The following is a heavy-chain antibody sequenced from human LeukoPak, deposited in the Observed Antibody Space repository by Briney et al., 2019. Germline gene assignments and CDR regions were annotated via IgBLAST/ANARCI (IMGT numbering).Heavy chain of an antibody. V-gene: IGHV3-33*06. D-gene: IGHD1-26*01. CDR2: IWYDGSNK. CDR3: AKGSSNFDY. Sequence: GGSLRLSCAASGFTFSSYGMHWVRPAPGKGLEWVAVIWYDGSNKYYADSVKGRFTISRDNSKNTLYLQMNSLRAEDTAVYYCAKGSSNFDYWGQGTLVTVSS. J-gene: IGHJ4*02. CDR1: GFTFSSYG.